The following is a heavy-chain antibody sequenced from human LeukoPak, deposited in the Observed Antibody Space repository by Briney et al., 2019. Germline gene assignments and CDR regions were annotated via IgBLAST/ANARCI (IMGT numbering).Heavy chain of an antibody. CDR3: AREQPTAMPFDY. CDR1: GFRFTTYY. D-gene: IGHD2-2*01. V-gene: IGHV1-46*01. CDR2: INFGGSVI. Sequence: ASVKVSCKASGFRFTTYYTHWVRRAPGQGLEGMGMINFGGSVISYAEKFQGRLTMTRNTSTGTVYMDLRSLRSDDTAIYYCAREQPTAMPFDYCGQGTLVTVSS. J-gene: IGHJ4*02.